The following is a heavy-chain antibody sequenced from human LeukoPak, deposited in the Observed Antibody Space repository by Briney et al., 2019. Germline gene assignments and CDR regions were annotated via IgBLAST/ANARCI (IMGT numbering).Heavy chain of an antibody. CDR3: AVDILTGYYSGMFSYYFDY. Sequence: GGSLRLSCAASRFTFSSYAMSWVRQAPGKGLEWVSAISGSGGSTYYADSVKGRFTISRDNSKNTLYLQMNSLRAEDTAVYYCAVDILTGYYSGMFSYYFDYWGQGTLVTVSS. J-gene: IGHJ4*02. CDR2: ISGSGGST. CDR1: RFTFSSYA. V-gene: IGHV3-23*01. D-gene: IGHD3-9*01.